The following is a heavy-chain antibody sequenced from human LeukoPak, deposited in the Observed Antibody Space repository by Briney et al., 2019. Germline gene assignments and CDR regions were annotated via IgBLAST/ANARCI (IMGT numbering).Heavy chain of an antibody. J-gene: IGHJ6*03. V-gene: IGHV1-69*05. D-gene: IGHD2-2*01. CDR3: ARSSSPFVVVPAASYYMDA. CDR2: IIPIFGTA. CDR1: GGTFSSYA. Sequence: SVKVSCKASGGTFSSYAISWVRQAPGQGLEWMGGIIPIFGTANYAQKFQGRVTITTDESTSTACMELSSLRSEDTAVYYCARSSSPFVVVPAASYYMDAWGKGTTVTVSS.